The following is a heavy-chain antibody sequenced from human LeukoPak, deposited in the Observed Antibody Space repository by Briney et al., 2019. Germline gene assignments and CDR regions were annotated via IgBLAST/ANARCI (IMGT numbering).Heavy chain of an antibody. V-gene: IGHV3-7*01. CDR3: ARDLYSSDY. J-gene: IGHJ4*02. CDR1: GFTFSSYR. D-gene: IGHD6-13*01. CDR2: IKQEGSEK. Sequence: GGSLRLSCAASGFTFSSYRMLGVREAPGKGREGVANIKQEGSEKYYVDSVKGRFTISRDNAKNSLYLQMNRLRAEDTAVYSCARDLYSSDYWGQGTLVTVSS.